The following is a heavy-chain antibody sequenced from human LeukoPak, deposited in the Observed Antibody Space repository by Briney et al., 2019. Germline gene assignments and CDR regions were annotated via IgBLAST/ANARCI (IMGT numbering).Heavy chain of an antibody. CDR2: MSPNSGNT. Sequence: GASVKVSCKASGYTFTSYDINWVRQATGQGLEWIGWMSPNSGNTGYVQKFQGRVTMTRNASISTAYMELSSLRSEDTAVYYCARMNYYDSILGNWFDPWGQGTLVTVSS. CDR1: GYTFTSYD. J-gene: IGHJ5*01. CDR3: ARMNYYDSILGNWFDP. V-gene: IGHV1-8*01. D-gene: IGHD3-22*01.